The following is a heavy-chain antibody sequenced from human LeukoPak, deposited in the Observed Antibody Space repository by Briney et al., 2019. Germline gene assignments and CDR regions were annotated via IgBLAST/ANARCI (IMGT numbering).Heavy chain of an antibody. CDR2: INHSGST. Sequence: SETLSLTCAVYGGSFSGYYWSWIRQPPGKGLEWIGEINHSGSTNYNPSLKSRATISVDTSKNQFSLKLSSVTAADTAVYYCARGSAAPYYFDYWGQGTLVTVSS. CDR1: GGSFSGYY. J-gene: IGHJ4*02. V-gene: IGHV4-34*01. CDR3: ARGSAAPYYFDY. D-gene: IGHD6-13*01.